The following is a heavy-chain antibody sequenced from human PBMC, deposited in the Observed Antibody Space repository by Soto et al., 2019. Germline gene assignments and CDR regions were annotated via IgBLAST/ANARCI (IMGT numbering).Heavy chain of an antibody. CDR2: IYYSGST. CDR1: GGSISSGGYY. CDR3: SRGRWFGESSLHCFDP. J-gene: IGHJ5*02. D-gene: IGHD3-10*01. V-gene: IGHV4-31*03. Sequence: TLSLTCTVSGGSISSGGYYWSWIRQHPGKGLEWIGYIYYSGSTYYNPSLKSRVTISVDTSKNQFSLKLSSVTAADTAVYYCSRGRWFGESSLHCFDPWGQGTLVTVSS.